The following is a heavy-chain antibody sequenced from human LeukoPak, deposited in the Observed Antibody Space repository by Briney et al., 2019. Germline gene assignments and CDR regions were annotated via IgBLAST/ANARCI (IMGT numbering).Heavy chain of an antibody. Sequence: ASVKVSCKTSGYTFTSYNINWVRQAPGQRLEWMGWISAYSGNTNYAQKLQGRVTMTTDTSTNTAYMDLRGLISDDTAVYYCARDRGIVGAKPIFDNWGQGTLVTVSS. CDR2: ISAYSGNT. CDR1: GYTFTSYN. J-gene: IGHJ4*02. CDR3: ARDRGIVGAKPIFDN. V-gene: IGHV1-18*01. D-gene: IGHD1-26*01.